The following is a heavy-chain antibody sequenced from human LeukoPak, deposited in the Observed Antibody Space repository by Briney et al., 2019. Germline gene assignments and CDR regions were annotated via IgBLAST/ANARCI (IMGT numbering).Heavy chain of an antibody. CDR1: GGTFSSYA. CDR3: ARAIRAARLVYFDY. CDR2: IIPIFGTA. Sequence: ASVKVSCKASGGTFSSYAISWVRQAPGQGLEWMGGIIPIFGTANYAQKFQGRVTITADESTSTAYMELSSLRSEDTAVYYCARAIRAARLVYFDYWGQGTLVTVSS. V-gene: IGHV1-69*01. D-gene: IGHD6-6*01. J-gene: IGHJ4*02.